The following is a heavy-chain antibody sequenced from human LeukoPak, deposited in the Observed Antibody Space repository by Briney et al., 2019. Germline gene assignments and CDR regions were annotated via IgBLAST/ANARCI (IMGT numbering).Heavy chain of an antibody. V-gene: IGHV4-59*08. CDR2: IHDSGST. D-gene: IGHD5-24*01. CDR1: GGSISNYY. Sequence: PSETLSLTCTVSGGSISNYYWSWIRQSPEKGLEWIGYIHDSGSTNYNPSLKSRVTISVDTSKNQFSLKLSSVTAADTAVYYCTRLDGAAGRYLQFFYWGQGTLVTVSS. CDR3: TRLDGAAGRYLQFFY. J-gene: IGHJ4*02.